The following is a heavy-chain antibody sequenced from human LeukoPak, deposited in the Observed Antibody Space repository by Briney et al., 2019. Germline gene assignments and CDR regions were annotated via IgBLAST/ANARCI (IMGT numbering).Heavy chain of an antibody. Sequence: ASVKVSFKAAGDTFNTCYIHWFRQAPGQGPEWIGIIRPNYNTVYAQKFQDRVTMTRDMSTSTVYMDLSSLRSDDTAVYYCAREKPEVYYFDYWGQGTLVTVSS. V-gene: IGHV1-46*02. CDR3: AREKPEVYYFDY. J-gene: IGHJ4*02. CDR1: GDTFNTCY. CDR2: IRPNYNT.